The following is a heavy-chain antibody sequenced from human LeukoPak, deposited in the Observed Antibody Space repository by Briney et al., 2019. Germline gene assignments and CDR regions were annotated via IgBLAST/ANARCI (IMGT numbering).Heavy chain of an antibody. CDR2: ITTTGTTT. CDR3: AKDRGYFDY. CDR1: GFTVSSNY. D-gene: IGHD5-24*01. J-gene: IGHJ4*02. V-gene: IGHV3-23*01. Sequence: GGSLRLSCAASGFTVSSNYMSWVRQAPGKGLEWVSVITTTGTTTYYADSVKGRFTVSRDNSKNTLYLQMNSLRAEDTAVYYCAKDRGYFDYWGQGTPVTVSS.